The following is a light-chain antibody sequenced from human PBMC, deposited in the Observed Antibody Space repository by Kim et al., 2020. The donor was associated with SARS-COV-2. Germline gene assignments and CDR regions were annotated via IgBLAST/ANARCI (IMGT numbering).Light chain of an antibody. CDR3: SSSAGSNNVL. Sequence: QSALTQPPSASGPPGQSVAISCTGTSSDVGGYNYVSWYQQYPGKAPKLIIYELNKRPSGVPDRFSGSKSGNTASLTVSGLQAEDEADYYCSSSAGSNNVLFGGWNLLTV. V-gene: IGLV2-8*01. CDR2: ELN. CDR1: SSDVGGYNY. J-gene: IGLJ2*01.